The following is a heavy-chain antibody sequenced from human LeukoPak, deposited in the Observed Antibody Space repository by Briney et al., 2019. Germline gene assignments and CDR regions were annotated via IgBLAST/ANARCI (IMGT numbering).Heavy chain of an antibody. CDR1: GYTFTGYY. CDR3: ARDESRWLRQFGGY. Sequence: ASVKVSCKASGYTFTGYYMHWVRQAPGQGLEWMGWINPNSGGTNYTQKFQGRVTMTRDTSISTAYMELSRLRSDDTAVYYCARDESRWLRQFGGYWGQGTLVTVSS. CDR2: INPNSGGT. D-gene: IGHD5-24*01. J-gene: IGHJ4*02. V-gene: IGHV1-2*02.